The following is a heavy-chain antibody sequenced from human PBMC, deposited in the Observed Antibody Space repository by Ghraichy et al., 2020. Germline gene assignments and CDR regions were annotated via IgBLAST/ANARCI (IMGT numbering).Heavy chain of an antibody. J-gene: IGHJ4*02. Sequence: SGPTLVKPTQTLTLTCTFSGFSLSTSGVGVGWIRQPPGKALEWLALIYWNDDKRYSPSLKSRLTITKDTSKNQVVLTMTNMDPVDTATYYCAHGNYDFSKEGHDFDYWGQGTLVTVSS. CDR1: GFSLSTSGVG. CDR2: IYWNDDK. D-gene: IGHD3-3*01. V-gene: IGHV2-5*01. CDR3: AHGNYDFSKEGHDFDY.